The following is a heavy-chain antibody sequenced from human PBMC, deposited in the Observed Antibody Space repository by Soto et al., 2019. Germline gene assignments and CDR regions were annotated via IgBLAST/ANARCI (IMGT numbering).Heavy chain of an antibody. V-gene: IGHV3-74*01. CDR3: ARGHSAGGNWFGP. CDR1: GITFSSYF. CDR2: ISGDGSST. J-gene: IGHJ5*02. Sequence: PGGSLRLSCAASGITFSSYFMHWVRQAPGKGLVWVSRISGDGSSTTYADSVKGRFTISRDNAKNTLYLQMNSLRAEDTAMYYCARGHSAGGNWFGPWGQGTLVTVSS.